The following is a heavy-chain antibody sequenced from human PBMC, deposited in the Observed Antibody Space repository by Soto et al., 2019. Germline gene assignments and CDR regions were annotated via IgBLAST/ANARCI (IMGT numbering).Heavy chain of an antibody. CDR1: GFTFSDYY. V-gene: IGHV3-11*01. Sequence: GGSLRLSCAASGFTFSDYYMSWIRQAPGKGLEWVSYISSSGSTIYYADSVKGRFTISRDNAKNSLYLQMNSLRAEDTAVYYCARVLWYYDSSGYYSDYWGQGTLVTVSS. CDR3: ARVLWYYDSSGYYSDY. D-gene: IGHD3-22*01. J-gene: IGHJ4*02. CDR2: ISSSGSTI.